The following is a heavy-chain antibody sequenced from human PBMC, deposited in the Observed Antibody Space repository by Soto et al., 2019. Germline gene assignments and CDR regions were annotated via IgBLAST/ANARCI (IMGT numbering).Heavy chain of an antibody. V-gene: IGHV5-10-1*01. CDR1: GYSFTSYW. J-gene: IGHJ6*02. Sequence: GESLKISCKGSGYSFTSYWISWVRQMPGKGLEWMGRIDPSDSYTNYSPSFQGHVTISADKPISTAYLQWSSLKASDTAMYYCATRLPEVVPAATSYYYYGMDVWGQGTTVTVSS. D-gene: IGHD2-2*01. CDR3: ATRLPEVVPAATSYYYYGMDV. CDR2: IDPSDSYT.